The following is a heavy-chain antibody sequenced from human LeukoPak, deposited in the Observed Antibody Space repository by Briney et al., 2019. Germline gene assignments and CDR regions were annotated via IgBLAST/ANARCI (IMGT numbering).Heavy chain of an antibody. CDR2: INPNSGGT. V-gene: IGHV1-2*02. CDR1: GYTFTGYY. J-gene: IGHJ4*02. CDR3: ARDLSYYDSSGY. Sequence: ASVKVSCKASGYTFTGYYMHWVRQAPGQGLEWMGWINPNSGGTNYAQKFQGRVTMTRDTSISTAYMELSRLRSDDTAVYYCARDLSYYDSSGYWGQGTLVTVSS. D-gene: IGHD3-22*01.